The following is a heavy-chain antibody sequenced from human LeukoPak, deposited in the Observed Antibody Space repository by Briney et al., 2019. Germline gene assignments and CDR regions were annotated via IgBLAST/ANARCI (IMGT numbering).Heavy chain of an antibody. CDR1: GFTFSSYT. CDR2: ICANGDCT. CDR3: AKVWSSSWSPFDY. Sequence: PGGSLRLSCAASGFTFSSYTMNWVRQAPGKGLEWVSAICANGDCTHYADSVKGRFTISRDNSKNTLYLQMNSLRAEDTAIYYCAKVWSSSWSPFDYWGQGTLVTVSS. V-gene: IGHV3-23*01. D-gene: IGHD6-13*01. J-gene: IGHJ4*02.